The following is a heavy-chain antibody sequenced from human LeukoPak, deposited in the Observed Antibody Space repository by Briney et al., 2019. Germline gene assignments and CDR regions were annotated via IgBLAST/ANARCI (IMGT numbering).Heavy chain of an antibody. V-gene: IGHV3-74*01. CDR2: INGDGSST. J-gene: IGHJ4*02. D-gene: IGHD3-10*01. CDR3: ACLTTMIRGVSLGY. CDR1: GFTFTSYW. Sequence: GGSLRLSCAASGFTFTSYWIHWVRQAPGKGLVWVSRINGDGSSTSYADSVKGRFTISRDNAKNTLYLQMSSLRAEDTAVYYCACLTTMIRGVSLGYWGQGTLVTVSA.